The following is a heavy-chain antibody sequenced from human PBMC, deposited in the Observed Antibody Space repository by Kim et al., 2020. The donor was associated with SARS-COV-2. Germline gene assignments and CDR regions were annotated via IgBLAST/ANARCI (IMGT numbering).Heavy chain of an antibody. J-gene: IGHJ4*01. V-gene: IGHV3-33*01. CDR2: IWYEGSTK. CDR3: ARASPTFFDFWSGSYTYLDS. Sequence: GGSLRLSFLASGFNLSNYGMNWVRQDPGKVLELVAFIWYEGSTKYYSDSLQGRFTISRDNSKNTQYLQMNSLRAEDTALYYCARASPTFFDFWSGSYTYLDSWGPGTLVPVTP. D-gene: IGHD3-3*01. CDR1: GFNLSNYG.